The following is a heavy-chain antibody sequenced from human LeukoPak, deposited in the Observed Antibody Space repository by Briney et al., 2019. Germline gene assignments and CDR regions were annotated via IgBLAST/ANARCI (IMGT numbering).Heavy chain of an antibody. CDR3: SRIEWVLPPA. Sequence: PGGSLRLSCAASGFSVSDYHMEWVRQAPGKGLEWVGRTRNKVNSDSKEYAASVKGRFTISRDDSKNSLFLQMNSLKIEDTAVYYCSRIEWVLPPAWGQGTQVTVSS. CDR2: TRNKVNSDSK. V-gene: IGHV3-72*01. J-gene: IGHJ5*02. D-gene: IGHD2/OR15-2a*01. CDR1: GFSVSDYH.